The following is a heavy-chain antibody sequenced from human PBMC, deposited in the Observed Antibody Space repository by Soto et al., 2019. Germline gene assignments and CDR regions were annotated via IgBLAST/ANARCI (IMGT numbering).Heavy chain of an antibody. J-gene: IGHJ4*02. Sequence: QVHLVESGGGVVQPGRSLRLSCVASGFTFSNFVMHWVRQAPGKGLEWVAVIWDDGSKKYYADSVKGRFTISRDDSKNTLHLEMNGLRPEDTALYYCARDRYGSQTLFAYWGQGTLVTVSS. D-gene: IGHD3-10*01. CDR2: IWDDGSKK. V-gene: IGHV3-33*01. CDR3: ARDRYGSQTLFAY. CDR1: GFTFSNFV.